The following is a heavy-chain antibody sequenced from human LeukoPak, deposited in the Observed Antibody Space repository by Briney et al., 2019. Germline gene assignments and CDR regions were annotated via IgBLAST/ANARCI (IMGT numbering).Heavy chain of an antibody. V-gene: IGHV5-51*01. CDR1: GYSFTNYW. Sequence: GESLKISCEGSGYSFTNYWIGWVRQMPGKGLEWLGFTHPGDSDTRYSPSLQGQVTISAGKSISTAYLQWSSLKASDTAMYYCARLNWNHDFDYWGQGTLVTVSS. D-gene: IGHD1-1*01. J-gene: IGHJ4*02. CDR2: THPGDSDT. CDR3: ARLNWNHDFDY.